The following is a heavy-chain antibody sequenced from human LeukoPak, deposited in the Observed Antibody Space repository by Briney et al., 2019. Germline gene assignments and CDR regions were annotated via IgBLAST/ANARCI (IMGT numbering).Heavy chain of an antibody. Sequence: GGSLRLSCSASGFSFTTYWMNWVRQAPGKGLEWVSSISSSSSYIYYADSVKGRFTISRDNAKKSLFLDMNSLRAEDTAVYYCASENKRGYSYGSPTDAFDIWGQGTTVIVSS. CDR3: ASENKRGYSYGSPTDAFDI. CDR1: GFSFTTYW. J-gene: IGHJ3*02. D-gene: IGHD5-18*01. V-gene: IGHV3-21*04. CDR2: ISSSSSYI.